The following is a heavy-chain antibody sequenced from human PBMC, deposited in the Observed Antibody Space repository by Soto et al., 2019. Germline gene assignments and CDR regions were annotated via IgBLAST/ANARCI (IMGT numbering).Heavy chain of an antibody. V-gene: IGHV4-4*07. D-gene: IGHD1-7*01. CDR2: ISATGKN. CDR1: GGSITDYS. J-gene: IGHJ4*02. Sequence: QVQLQESGPGRVKPSETLSLTCSVSGGSITDYSWNWIRQSAGKGLERIGRISATGKNQVNPSLQSRGTMSLDTSKNQFSLKLTSVTAADTAVYYCAWESGENWSYEAYWGQGTLVTVSS. CDR3: AWESGENWSYEAY.